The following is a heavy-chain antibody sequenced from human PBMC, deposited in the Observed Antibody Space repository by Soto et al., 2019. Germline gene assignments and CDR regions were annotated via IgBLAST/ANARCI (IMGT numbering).Heavy chain of an antibody. Sequence: QVQLVQSGAEVKKPGSSVKVSCKASGGTFSSYTISWVRQAPGQGLEWMGWISAYNGNTNYAQKLQGRVTMTTDTSTSTDYMELRSLRSDDTAVYYCAREGPELLAVDYYYYYGMDVWGQGTTVTVSS. V-gene: IGHV1-18*01. CDR2: ISAYNGNT. CDR3: AREGPELLAVDYYYYYGMDV. J-gene: IGHJ6*02. D-gene: IGHD1-26*01. CDR1: GGTFSSYT.